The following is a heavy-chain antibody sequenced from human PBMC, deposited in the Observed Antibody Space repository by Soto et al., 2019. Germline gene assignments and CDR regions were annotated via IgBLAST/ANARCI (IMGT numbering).Heavy chain of an antibody. CDR2: IYTSGST. Sequence: PSETLSLTRTVSGGSISSYYWSCIRQPAGKGLEWIGRIYTSGSTNYNPSLKSRVTMSVDTSKNQFSLRLRSVTAADTALYFCARHSLALRKNNWFDPWGQGIMVPVSS. CDR1: GGSISSYY. V-gene: IGHV4-4*07. D-gene: IGHD3-3*02. CDR3: ARHSLALRKNNWFDP. J-gene: IGHJ5*02.